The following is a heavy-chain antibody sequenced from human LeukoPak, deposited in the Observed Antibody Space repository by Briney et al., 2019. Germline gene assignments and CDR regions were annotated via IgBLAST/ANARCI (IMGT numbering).Heavy chain of an antibody. CDR2: INHSGST. CDR1: GDSFSDHY. V-gene: IGHV4-34*01. Sequence: KPSETLSLTCAVYGDSFSDHYWSWIRQPPGKGLEWIGEINHSGSTYYNPSLKSRVTISVHTSKNQFSLRLSSVTAADTAVYYCARDFPLSGATREPLDYWGQGTLVTVSS. J-gene: IGHJ4*02. CDR3: ARDFPLSGATREPLDY. D-gene: IGHD5-12*01.